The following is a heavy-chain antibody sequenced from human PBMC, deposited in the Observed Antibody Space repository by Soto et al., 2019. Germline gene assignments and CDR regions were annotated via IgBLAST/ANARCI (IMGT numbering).Heavy chain of an antibody. CDR1: GYTFTSYG. V-gene: IGHV1-18*01. J-gene: IGHJ6*02. D-gene: IGHD3-10*01. Sequence: GASVKVSCKASGYTFTSYGVSWVRQAPGQGLEWMGWISVYNGNTKYAQKLQGRVTMTTDTSTSTAYMELRGLRSDDTAVYYCARSGRPGYYYYIMDVWGQGTTVTVSS. CDR2: ISVYNGNT. CDR3: ARSGRPGYYYYIMDV.